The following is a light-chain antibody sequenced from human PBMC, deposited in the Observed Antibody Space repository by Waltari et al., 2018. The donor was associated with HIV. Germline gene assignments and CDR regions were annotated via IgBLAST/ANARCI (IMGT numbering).Light chain of an antibody. CDR1: SSDVGGYNY. CDR2: NVS. CDR3: SSYTSSNTVI. J-gene: IGLJ2*01. Sequence: QSALTQSASVSGSPGQSITISCTGTSSDVGGYNYVSWYQQHPGKAPQLVIYNVSNRPSGFSNRFSVSKSGNTASRAISGLQAEDEAEYYCSSYTSSNTVIVGGGTRVTVL. V-gene: IGLV2-14*01.